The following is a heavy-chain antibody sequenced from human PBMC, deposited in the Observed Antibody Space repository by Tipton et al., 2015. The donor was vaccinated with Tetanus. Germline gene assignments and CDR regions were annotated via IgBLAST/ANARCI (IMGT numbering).Heavy chain of an antibody. V-gene: IGHV1-46*04. D-gene: IGHD1-26*01. J-gene: IGHJ3*01. Sequence: QSGAEVKKPGASVKVSCKTSGYTSTHYYLHWVRQAPGQGLEWMGMIYPSDGSTSYAQKLQGRVTMTRDTPTSTVYMELSSLRSEDTAVYYCARDREAFDFWGQGTMVTVSS. CDR3: ARDREAFDF. CDR2: IYPSDGST. CDR1: GYTSTHYY.